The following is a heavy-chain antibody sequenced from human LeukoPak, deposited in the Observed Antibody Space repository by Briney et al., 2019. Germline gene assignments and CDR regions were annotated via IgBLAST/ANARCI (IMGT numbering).Heavy chain of an antibody. V-gene: IGHV3-23*01. D-gene: IGHD1-26*01. CDR2: ISGGGDST. Sequence: GGSLRLSCAASGFTFSSYAMSWVRQAPGKGLEWVSAISGGGDSTYYADSVKGRFTISRDNSKNTLYLQMNSLRAEDTAVYYCAKDRARGGATDFDYWGQGTQVTVSS. J-gene: IGHJ4*02. CDR1: GFTFSSYA. CDR3: AKDRARGGATDFDY.